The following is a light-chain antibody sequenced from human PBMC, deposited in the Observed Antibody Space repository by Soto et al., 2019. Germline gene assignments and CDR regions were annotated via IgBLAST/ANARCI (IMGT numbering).Light chain of an antibody. CDR1: QSVATY. CDR3: QQGSYWLT. Sequence: EIVLTQSPATLSLSPGERATLSCRASQSVATYLAWYQHKPGQAPRLVIYGASNRATGIPARFSGSGSGTEFTLTISSLEPEDFAVYYCQQGSYWLTFGGGTKVEIK. V-gene: IGKV3-11*01. J-gene: IGKJ4*01. CDR2: GAS.